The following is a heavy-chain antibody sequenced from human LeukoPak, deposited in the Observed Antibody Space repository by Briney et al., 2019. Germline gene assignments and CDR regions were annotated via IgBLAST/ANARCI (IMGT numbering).Heavy chain of an antibody. J-gene: IGHJ4*02. CDR1: GYIFTKYV. V-gene: IGHV1-3*01. CDR3: ARDDCGDTCYPGGY. D-gene: IGHD2-21*01. Sequence: ASVKVSCKASGYIFTKYVVHWVRRAPGQRPEWMGWIKAGNGDTKYSQNFQDRLTITRDTSASTVYMEPSSLTSEDTALYYCARDDCGDTCYPGGYWGQGTLVTVSS. CDR2: IKAGNGDT.